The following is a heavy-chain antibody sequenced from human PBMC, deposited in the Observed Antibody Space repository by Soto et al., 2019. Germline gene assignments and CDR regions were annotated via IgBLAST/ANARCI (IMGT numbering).Heavy chain of an antibody. J-gene: IGHJ3*02. CDR3: ASRRSGSGSHLSYDAFDI. CDR1: GYTFTSYY. D-gene: IGHD1-26*01. CDR2: INPSGGST. V-gene: IGHV1-46*01. Sequence: ASVKVSCKASGYTFTSYYMHWVRQAPGQGLEWMGIINPSGGSTSYAQKFQGRVAMTRDTSTSTVYVELSSLRSEDTAVYYCASRRSGSGSHLSYDAFDIWGQGTMVTVSS.